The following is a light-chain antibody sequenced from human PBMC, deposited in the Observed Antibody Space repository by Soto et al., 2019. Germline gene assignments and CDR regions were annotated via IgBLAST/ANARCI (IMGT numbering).Light chain of an antibody. CDR3: QKYSSVPV. CDR2: AAS. CDR1: KDISNF. V-gene: IGKV1-27*01. Sequence: DIQMTQSPTSLSASVGNRVTLTCRASKDISNFVAWYQQKPVKAPKLLIYAASTLQSGVPSRFSGSGSGTYFTLTINSLQPEDVATYSCQKYSSVPVFGPGTKVEIK. J-gene: IGKJ3*01.